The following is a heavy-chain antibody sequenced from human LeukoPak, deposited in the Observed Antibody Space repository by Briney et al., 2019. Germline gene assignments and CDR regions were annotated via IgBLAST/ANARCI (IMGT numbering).Heavy chain of an antibody. Sequence: PGGSLRLSCAASGFTFGSNWMTWVRQAPGGGLECETNVKADGSDETHAVSVNDRFTLYRDNTKNLVCLQMNRVRTKDMSVYYCARNTLSSAGDYWGQGTPV. CDR2: VKADGSDE. V-gene: IGHV3-7*01. CDR3: ARNTLSSAGDY. J-gene: IGHJ4*02. CDR1: GFTFGSNW. D-gene: IGHD3-10*01.